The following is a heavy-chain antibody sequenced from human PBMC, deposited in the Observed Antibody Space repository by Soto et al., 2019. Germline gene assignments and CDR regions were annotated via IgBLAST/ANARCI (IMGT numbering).Heavy chain of an antibody. CDR1: GGTFSSYT. CDR2: IIPILGIA. J-gene: IGHJ4*02. V-gene: IGHV1-69*02. Sequence: QVQLVQSGAEVKKPGSSVKVSCKASGGTFSSYTISWVRQAPGQGLEWMGRIIPILGIANYAQKFQGRVTITADKSTSTAYMELSSLRSEDTAVYYCARATSSSSPCFDYWGQGTLVTVFS. D-gene: IGHD6-6*01. CDR3: ARATSSSSPCFDY.